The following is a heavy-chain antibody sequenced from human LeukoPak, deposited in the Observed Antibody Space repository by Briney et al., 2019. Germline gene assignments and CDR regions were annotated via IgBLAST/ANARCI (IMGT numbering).Heavy chain of an antibody. V-gene: IGHV3-74*01. CDR2: INADGSTA. Sequence: GGSLRLSCAASGFTFDDYAMHWVRQAPGKGLVWVSLINADGSTATYADSVKGRFTISRDNARNTLYLQMNSLRAEDTALYYCAKALTPYYYYYGMDVWGQGTTVTVSS. J-gene: IGHJ6*02. CDR3: AKALTPYYYYYGMDV. CDR1: GFTFDDYA. D-gene: IGHD2-15*01.